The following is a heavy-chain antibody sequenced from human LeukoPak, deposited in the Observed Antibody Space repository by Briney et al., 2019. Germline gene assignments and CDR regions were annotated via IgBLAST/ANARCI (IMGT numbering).Heavy chain of an antibody. CDR2: ITGSTRTT. J-gene: IGHJ6*03. CDR3: ARETRYCSSTSCLEKYYYYMDV. Sequence: GGSLRLSCAASGFLFNSYGMSWVRQAPGQGLEWVSSITGSTRTTYYADSVKGRFTISRDNAKNSLYLQMNSLRAEDTAVYYCARETRYCSSTSCLEKYYYYMDVWGKGTTVTVSS. D-gene: IGHD2-2*01. V-gene: IGHV3-21*01. CDR1: GFLFNSYG.